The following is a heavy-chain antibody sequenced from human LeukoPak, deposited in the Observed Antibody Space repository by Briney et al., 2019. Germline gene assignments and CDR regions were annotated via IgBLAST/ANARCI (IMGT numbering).Heavy chain of an antibody. CDR3: ATSSWNGGGGFDP. CDR2: ISHSGST. V-gene: IGHV4-34*08. Sequence: NPSETLSLTCGVHGGTFSGYYWNSIRQPPGKGLEWIGEISHSGSTNYNPSLKSRVTISVDTSNNQFSLKLTSVTAADTAVYYCATSSWNGGGGFDPWGQGTLVTVSS. J-gene: IGHJ5*02. CDR1: GGTFSGYY. D-gene: IGHD3-16*01.